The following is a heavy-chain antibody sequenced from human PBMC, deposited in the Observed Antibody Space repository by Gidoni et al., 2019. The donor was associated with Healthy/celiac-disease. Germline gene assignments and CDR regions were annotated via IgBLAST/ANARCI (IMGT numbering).Heavy chain of an antibody. CDR3: ARANRASYSSGWYEGAFDI. V-gene: IGHV3-48*01. CDR1: GLPFSSYS. CDR2: IRSSSSTI. Sequence: EVQLVASGGGLVQPGGSLRLSCAASGLPFSSYSMNWVRPAPGKGLEWASYIRSSSSTIYYADSVKGRFTVSRDKANNSLYLQMNSLRAEDTAMYYCARANRASYSSGWYEGAFDIWGQGTMVTVSS. J-gene: IGHJ3*02. D-gene: IGHD6-19*01.